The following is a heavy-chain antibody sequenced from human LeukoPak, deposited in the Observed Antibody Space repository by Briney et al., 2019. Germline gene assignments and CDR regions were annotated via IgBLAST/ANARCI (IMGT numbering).Heavy chain of an antibody. CDR2: ISAYNGNT. D-gene: IGHD6-13*01. J-gene: IGHJ6*02. CDR3: ARVRYSSSWYVIKYYYYGMDV. Sequence: GASVKVSCKASGYTFTSYGISWVRQAPGQGLEWMGWISAYNGNTNYAQKLQGRVTMTTDTSTSTAYMELRSLRSDDTAVYYCARVRYSSSWYVIKYYYYGMDVWGQGTTVTVSS. CDR1: GYTFTSYG. V-gene: IGHV1-18*01.